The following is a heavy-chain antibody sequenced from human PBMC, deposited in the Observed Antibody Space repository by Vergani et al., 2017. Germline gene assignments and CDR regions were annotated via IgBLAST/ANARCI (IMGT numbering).Heavy chain of an antibody. CDR1: GFTFSSYE. CDR3: ARDPEGQQLVPGWFDP. CDR2: ISSSGSTI. D-gene: IGHD6-13*01. J-gene: IGHJ5*02. V-gene: IGHV3-48*03. Sequence: EVQLVESGGGLVQPGGSLRLSCAASGFTFSSYEMNWVRQAPGKGLEWVSYISSSGSTIYYADSVKGRFTISRDNAKNSLYLQMNSLRAEDTAVSYCARDPEGQQLVPGWFDPWGQGTLVTVSS.